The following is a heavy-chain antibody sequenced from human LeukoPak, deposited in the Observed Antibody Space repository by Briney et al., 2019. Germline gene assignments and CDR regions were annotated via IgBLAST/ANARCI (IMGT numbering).Heavy chain of an antibody. Sequence: SETLSLTCTVSGGSISSYYWSWIRQPPGKGLEWIGYIYYSGSTNYSPSLKSRVTISVDTSKNQFSLKLSSVTAADTAVYYCARGGSYMDVWGKGTTVTVSS. CDR1: GGSISSYY. CDR2: IYYSGST. J-gene: IGHJ6*03. CDR3: ARGGSYMDV. V-gene: IGHV4-59*08.